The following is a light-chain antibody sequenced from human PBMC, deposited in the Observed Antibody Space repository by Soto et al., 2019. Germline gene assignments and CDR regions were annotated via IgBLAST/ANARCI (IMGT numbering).Light chain of an antibody. CDR2: GAS. CDR3: QQYYDYPPLI. Sequence: EIVMTQSPATLSVSPGERATLSCRASRNINRKLAWYQQKPGQAPRLLISGASTRATGIPARFSGSVSGTEFTLTIGSLQSEDFAVYYCQQYYDYPPLIFGGGTKVEIK. V-gene: IGKV3-15*01. CDR1: RNINRK. J-gene: IGKJ4*01.